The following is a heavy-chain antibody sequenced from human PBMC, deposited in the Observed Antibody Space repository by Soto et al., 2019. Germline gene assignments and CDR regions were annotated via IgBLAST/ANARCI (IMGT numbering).Heavy chain of an antibody. CDR2: ISYDGSNK. D-gene: IGHD3-9*01. J-gene: IGHJ4*02. V-gene: IGHV3-30*18. CDR3: AKDILPGYYLPGY. Sequence: QVQLVESGGGVVQPGRSLRLSCAASGFTFSSYGMHWVRQAPGKGLEWVAVISYDGSNKYYADSVKGRFTISRDNSKNTLYLQMNSLRAEDTAVYYCAKDILPGYYLPGYWGQGTLVTASS. CDR1: GFTFSSYG.